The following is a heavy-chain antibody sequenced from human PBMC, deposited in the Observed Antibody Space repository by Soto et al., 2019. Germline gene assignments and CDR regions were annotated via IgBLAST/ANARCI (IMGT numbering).Heavy chain of an antibody. D-gene: IGHD6-13*01. CDR3: ACLGLEQQLGGGSGFYYYYGMDV. Sequence: SETLSLTCTVSGGSISSSSYYWGWIRQPPGKGLEWIGSIYYSGSTYYNPSLKSRVTISVDTSKNQFSLKLSSVTAADTAVYYCACLGLEQQLGGGSGFYYYYGMDVWGQGTTVTVSS. V-gene: IGHV4-39*01. CDR1: GGSISSSSYY. CDR2: IYYSGST. J-gene: IGHJ6*02.